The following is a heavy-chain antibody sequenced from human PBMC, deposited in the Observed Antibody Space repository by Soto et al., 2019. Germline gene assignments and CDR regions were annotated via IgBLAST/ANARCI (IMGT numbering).Heavy chain of an antibody. CDR1: GGTFNTYA. CDR2: ISPMFGAA. D-gene: IGHD3-22*01. J-gene: IGHJ4*02. CDR3: ARAVQVNTPAFVY. V-gene: IGHV1-69*19. Sequence: QVQLVQSGAEMKKPGSSVKVSCQSSGGTFNTYAMNWVRQAPGQGPEWMGDISPMFGAANYAPKFQGRVTITADESTGTSYMQLSSLTSEDTALYFCARAVQVNTPAFVYWGQGTLVTVSS.